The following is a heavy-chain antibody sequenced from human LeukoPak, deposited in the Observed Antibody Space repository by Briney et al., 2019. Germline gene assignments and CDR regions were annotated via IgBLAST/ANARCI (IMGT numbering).Heavy chain of an antibody. CDR3: ARGAALQLWFSY. CDR1: GATFSSYA. J-gene: IGHJ4*02. CDR2: IIPIFGTA. Sequence: SVNLSCKASGATFSSYAISWVRQAPGPGLEWMGGIIPIFGTANYAQKFQGRVTITADKSTSTAYMELSSLRSEDTAVYYCARGAALQLWFSYWGQGTLVTVSS. D-gene: IGHD5-18*01. V-gene: IGHV1-69*06.